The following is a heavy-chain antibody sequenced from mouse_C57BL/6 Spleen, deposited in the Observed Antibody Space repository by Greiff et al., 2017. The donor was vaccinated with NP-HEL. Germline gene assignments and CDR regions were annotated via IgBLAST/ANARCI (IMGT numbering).Heavy chain of an antibody. J-gene: IGHJ2*01. D-gene: IGHD2-3*01. CDR3: ARGYDGYYGYFDY. CDR2: ISYDGSN. V-gene: IGHV3-6*01. CDR1: GYSITSGYY. Sequence: EVQLVESGPGLVKPSQSLSLTCSVTGYSITSGYYWNWIRQFPGNKLEWMGYISYDGSNNYNPSLKNRISITRDTSKNQFFLKLNSVTTEDTATYYCARGYDGYYGYFDYWGQGTTLTVSS.